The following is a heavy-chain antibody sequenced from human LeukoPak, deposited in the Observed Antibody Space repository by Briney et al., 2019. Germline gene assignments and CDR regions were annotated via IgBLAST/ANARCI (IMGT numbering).Heavy chain of an antibody. J-gene: IGHJ3*02. CDR3: ARDIPPGGEQQLAYDAFDI. V-gene: IGHV3-23*01. Sequence: PGGSLRLSCAASGFTFSSYAMSWVRQAPGKGLEWVSAISGSGGSTYYADSVKGRFTISRDNSKNTLYLQMNSLRAEDTAVYYCARDIPPGGEQQLAYDAFDIWGQGTMVTVSS. CDR2: ISGSGGST. D-gene: IGHD6-13*01. CDR1: GFTFSSYA.